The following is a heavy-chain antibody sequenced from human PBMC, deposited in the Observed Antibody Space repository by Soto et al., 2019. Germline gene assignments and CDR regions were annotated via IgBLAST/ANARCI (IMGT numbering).Heavy chain of an antibody. D-gene: IGHD3-10*01. CDR1: GFTFNKYG. V-gene: IGHV3-33*01. Sequence: QVQLVESGGGVVQPGRSLRLSCEGSGFTFNKYGMHWVRQAPGKGLEWVAIIWYDGSNDFYADSVKGRFTISKDNPKNKVYLEMDSLRVEDTGIYYCARAGVENWLDPWGQGTLVTVSS. CDR2: IWYDGSND. J-gene: IGHJ5*02. CDR3: ARAGVENWLDP.